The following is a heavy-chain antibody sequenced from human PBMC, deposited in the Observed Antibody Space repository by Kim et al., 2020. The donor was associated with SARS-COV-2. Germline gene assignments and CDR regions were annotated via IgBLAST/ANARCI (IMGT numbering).Heavy chain of an antibody. J-gene: IGHJ1*01. CDR2: INHSGST. D-gene: IGHD4-17*01. CDR3: ARLRNPRGYGDSRYFQH. V-gene: IGHV4-34*01. Sequence: SETLSLTCAVYGGSFSGYYWSWIRQPPGKGLEWIGEINHSGSTNYNPSLKSRVTISVDTSKNQFSLKLSSVTAADTAVYYCARLRNPRGYGDSRYFQHWGQGTLVTVSS. CDR1: GGSFSGYY.